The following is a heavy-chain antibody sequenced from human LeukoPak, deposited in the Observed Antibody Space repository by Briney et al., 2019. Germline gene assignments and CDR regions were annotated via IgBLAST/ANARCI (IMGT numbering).Heavy chain of an antibody. D-gene: IGHD3-10*01. CDR1: GFTLSAYW. J-gene: IGHJ5*02. V-gene: IGHV3-66*01. CDR2: IYSGGST. Sequence: GGSLRLSCAGSGFTLSAYWMHWVRQAPGKGLEWVSVIYSGGSTYYADSVKGRFTISRDNSKNTLYLQMNSLRAEDTAVYYCARGAYGSGSYGDNWFDPWGQGTLVTVSS. CDR3: ARGAYGSGSYGDNWFDP.